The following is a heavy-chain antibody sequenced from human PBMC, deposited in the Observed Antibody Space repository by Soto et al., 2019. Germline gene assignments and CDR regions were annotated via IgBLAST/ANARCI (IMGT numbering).Heavy chain of an antibody. Sequence: EVQLLESGGGLVQPGGSLRLSCAASGFTFSSYAMSWVRQAPGKGLEYVSSISGSGGHTYYADSVRGRFTISRDNSKNTLYLQMNSLRAEDTAVYYCADHPDYGSGTYYTGYWGQGTLVTVSS. CDR2: ISGSGGHT. V-gene: IGHV3-23*01. J-gene: IGHJ4*02. CDR1: GFTFSSYA. D-gene: IGHD3-10*01. CDR3: ADHPDYGSGTYYTGY.